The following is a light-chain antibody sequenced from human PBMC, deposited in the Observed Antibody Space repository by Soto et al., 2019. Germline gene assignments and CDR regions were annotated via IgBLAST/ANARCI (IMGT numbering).Light chain of an antibody. J-gene: IGKJ2*01. CDR3: QQYGTSPPKYT. V-gene: IGKV3-20*01. Sequence: EVVLTQSPGTLSLSPGERATLSCRASQSVSSSHLAWYQQKPGRAPRLLIYGASDRATDIPDRFSGSGSGTDFTLTISRLEPEDFAVYYCQQYGTSPPKYTFGQGTKLEIK. CDR2: GAS. CDR1: QSVSSSH.